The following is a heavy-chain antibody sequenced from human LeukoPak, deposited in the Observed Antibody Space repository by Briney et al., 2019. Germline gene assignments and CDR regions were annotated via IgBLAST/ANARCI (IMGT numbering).Heavy chain of an antibody. D-gene: IGHD3-10*01. Sequence: GGSLRLSCAASGFTFSSYAMHWVRQAPGKGLEWVAVISYDGSNKYYADSVKGRFTISRDNSKNTLYLQMNSLRAEDTAVYYCAGPSYYYGSGSFDPWGQGTLVTVSS. CDR3: AGPSYYYGSGSFDP. J-gene: IGHJ5*02. V-gene: IGHV3-30-3*01. CDR1: GFTFSSYA. CDR2: ISYDGSNK.